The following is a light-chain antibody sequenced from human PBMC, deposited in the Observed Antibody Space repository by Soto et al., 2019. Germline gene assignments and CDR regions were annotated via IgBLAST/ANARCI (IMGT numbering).Light chain of an antibody. CDR1: SSDVGSYNL. CDR2: EVS. Sequence: QSALTQPASVSGSPGQSISISCTGTSSDVGSYNLVSWYQQHPGKAPKPMIYEVSKRPSGVSNRFSGCRSGNTASLTISGLQAEDEADYYCFSYAGSSPQVVFGGWTKLTVL. J-gene: IGLJ2*01. CDR3: FSYAGSSPQVV. V-gene: IGLV2-23*02.